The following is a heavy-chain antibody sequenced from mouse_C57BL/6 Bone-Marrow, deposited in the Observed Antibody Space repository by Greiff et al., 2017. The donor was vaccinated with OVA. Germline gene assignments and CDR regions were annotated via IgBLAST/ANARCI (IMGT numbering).Heavy chain of an antibody. V-gene: IGHV14-4*01. Sequence: EVMLVESGAELVRPGASVKLSCTASGFNIKDDYMHWVKQRPEQGLEWIGWIDPENGDTEYASKFQGKATITADTSSNTAYLQLSSLTSEDTAVYYCTTGVCLGGQGTLVTVSA. CDR3: TTGVCL. CDR2: IDPENGDT. CDR1: GFNIKDDY. J-gene: IGHJ3*01.